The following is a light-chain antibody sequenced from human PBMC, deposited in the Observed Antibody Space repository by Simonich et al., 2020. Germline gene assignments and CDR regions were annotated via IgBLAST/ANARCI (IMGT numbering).Light chain of an antibody. CDR2: GAS. J-gene: IGKJ3*01. Sequence: IVLTQSPGTRSLSPGERATLSCRASQSVSSSYLAWYQQKPGQDPRLLIYGASSWASGIPDRFSGSGSGTDFTLTINRLEPEDFAVYYCQQYGSSPFTFGPGTKVDIK. CDR1: QSVSSSY. V-gene: IGKV3-20*01. CDR3: QQYGSSPFT.